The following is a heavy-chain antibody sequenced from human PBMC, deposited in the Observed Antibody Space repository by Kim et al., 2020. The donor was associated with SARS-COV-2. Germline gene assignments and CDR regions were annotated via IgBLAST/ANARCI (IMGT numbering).Heavy chain of an antibody. V-gene: IGHV3-7*01. CDR3: ARDGNVYSSGKNAFDI. CDR1: GFTFSSYW. Sequence: GGSLRLSCAASGFTFSSYWMTWVRQAPGKGLEWVANIKQDGNHKYYVDSVKGRFTISRDNAKNTLYLQMNSLRAEDTAVYYCARDGNVYSSGKNAFDIWGQGTMVTVS. J-gene: IGHJ3*02. CDR2: IKQDGNHK. D-gene: IGHD6-19*01.